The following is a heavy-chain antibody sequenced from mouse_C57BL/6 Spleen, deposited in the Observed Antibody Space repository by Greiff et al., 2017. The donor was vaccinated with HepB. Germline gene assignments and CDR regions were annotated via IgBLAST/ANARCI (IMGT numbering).Heavy chain of an antibody. J-gene: IGHJ2*01. CDR2: ISGGGGNT. Sequence: EVKLQESGGGLVKPGGSLKLSCAASGFTFSSYTMSWVRQTPEKRPEWVATISGGGGNTYYPDSVKGRFTISRDNAKNTLYLQMSSLRSEDTALYYCARRSGLLYYFDYWGQGTTLTVSS. D-gene: IGHD3-2*02. V-gene: IGHV5-9*01. CDR1: GFTFSSYT. CDR3: ARRSGLLYYFDY.